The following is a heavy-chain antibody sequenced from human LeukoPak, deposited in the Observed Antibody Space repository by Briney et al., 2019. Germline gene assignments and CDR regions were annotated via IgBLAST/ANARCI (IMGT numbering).Heavy chain of an antibody. Sequence: SETLSLTCTVSGGSISSYYWSWIRQPPGKGLEWIGYIYYSGSTNYNPSLKSRVTISVDTSKSQFSLKLSSVTAADTAVYYCARLIVTDAFDIWGQGTMVTVSS. CDR2: IYYSGST. J-gene: IGHJ3*02. D-gene: IGHD2-21*01. CDR3: ARLIVTDAFDI. CDR1: GGSISSYY. V-gene: IGHV4-59*01.